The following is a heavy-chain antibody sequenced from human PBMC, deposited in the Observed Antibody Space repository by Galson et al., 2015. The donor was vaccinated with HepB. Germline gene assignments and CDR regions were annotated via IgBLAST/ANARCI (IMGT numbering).Heavy chain of an antibody. V-gene: IGHV1-69*13. D-gene: IGHD2-2*01. Sequence: SVKVSCKASGGTFSSYAISWVRQAPGQGLEWMGGIIPIFGTANYAQKFQGRVTITADESTSTAYMELSSLRSEDTAVYYCARGLQLLSFAFDIWGQGTMVTVSS. CDR1: GGTFSSYA. CDR2: IIPIFGTA. CDR3: ARGLQLLSFAFDI. J-gene: IGHJ3*02.